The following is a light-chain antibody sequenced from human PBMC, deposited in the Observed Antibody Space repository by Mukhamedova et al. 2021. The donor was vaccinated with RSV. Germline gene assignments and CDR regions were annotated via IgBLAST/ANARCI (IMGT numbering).Light chain of an antibody. Sequence: DWYLQKPGQSPQLLIYLGSTRASGVPDRFSGSGSGTDFTLKISRVEAEDVGVYYCMQALQTPFTFGPGTKVDIK. V-gene: IGKV2-28*01. CDR3: MQALQTPFT. CDR2: LGS. J-gene: IGKJ3*01.